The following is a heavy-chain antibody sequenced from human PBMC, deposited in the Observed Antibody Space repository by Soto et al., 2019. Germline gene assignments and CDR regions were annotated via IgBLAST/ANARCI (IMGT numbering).Heavy chain of an antibody. CDR1: GFTVSTYG. CDR3: TGEVASGY. J-gene: IGHJ4*02. CDR2: ISRDGGTK. Sequence: QLQRVESGGGVVQLGRSLRLSCAVSGFTVSTYGMHWVRQAPGKGLEWVAVISRDGGTKYYADSVKGRFTISRDNSRNTLFLEMNSLRGDDMAVYYCTGEVASGYWGQGTLVTVSS. D-gene: IGHD2-8*02. V-gene: IGHV3-30*03.